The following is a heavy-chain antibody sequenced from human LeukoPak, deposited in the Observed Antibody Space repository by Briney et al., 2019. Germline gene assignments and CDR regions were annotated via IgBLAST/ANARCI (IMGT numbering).Heavy chain of an antibody. CDR1: GGSISRYY. V-gene: IGHV4-4*07. D-gene: IGHD6-19*01. Sequence: PSETLSLTCTVSGGSISRYYWSWIRQPAGKGLEWIGRIYTSGSTNYNPSLKSRVTMSVDTSKNQFSLKLSSVTAADTAVYYCARDPPDGSGWRGWLDYWGQGTLVTVSS. CDR3: ARDPPDGSGWRGWLDY. CDR2: IYTSGST. J-gene: IGHJ4*02.